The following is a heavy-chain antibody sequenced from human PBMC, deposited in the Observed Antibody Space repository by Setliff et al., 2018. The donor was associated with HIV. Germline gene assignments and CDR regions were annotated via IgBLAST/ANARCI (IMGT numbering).Heavy chain of an antibody. CDR3: TTRYYGSGSRPYYYYGMDV. Sequence: PGGSLKISCAASGFTFSNAWMSWVRQAPGKGLEWVGRIKSKTDGGTTDYAAPVKGRFTISRDDSKNTLYLQMNSLKTEDTAVYYCTTRYYGSGSRPYYYYGMDVWGQGTTVTV. J-gene: IGHJ6*02. V-gene: IGHV3-15*01. CDR1: GFTFSNAW. CDR2: IKSKTDGGTT. D-gene: IGHD3-10*01.